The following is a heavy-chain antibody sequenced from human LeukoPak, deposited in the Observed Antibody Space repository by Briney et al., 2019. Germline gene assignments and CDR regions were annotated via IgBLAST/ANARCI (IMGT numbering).Heavy chain of an antibody. V-gene: IGHV4-4*07. CDR3: ARANYDGSDY. Sequence: PSETLSLTCTVSGGSISSYYWSWIRQPAGRGLEWIGRIYTSGTTNYNPSLKSRVTMSVDTSKNQFSLKMRSVTAADTAVYYCARANYDGSDYWGQGTLVTVSS. CDR2: IYTSGTT. D-gene: IGHD3-22*01. CDR1: GGSISSYY. J-gene: IGHJ4*02.